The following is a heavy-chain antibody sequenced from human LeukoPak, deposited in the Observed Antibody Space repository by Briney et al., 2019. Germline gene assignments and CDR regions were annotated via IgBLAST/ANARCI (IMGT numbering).Heavy chain of an antibody. J-gene: IGHJ3*02. D-gene: IGHD2-15*01. CDR1: GFTFSSYS. Sequence: GGSLRLSCAASGFTFSSYSMNWVRQAPGKGLEWVSYISSSSSTIYYADSVKGRFTISRDNAKNSLYLQMNSLRAEDTAVYYCARGPLVVVARPGGFDIWGQGTMVTVSS. CDR2: ISSSSSTI. V-gene: IGHV3-48*04. CDR3: ARGPLVVVARPGGFDI.